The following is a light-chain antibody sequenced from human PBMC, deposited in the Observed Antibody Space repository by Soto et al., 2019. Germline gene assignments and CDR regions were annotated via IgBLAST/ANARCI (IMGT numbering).Light chain of an antibody. Sequence: DIQMTQSPSPLSASVGDRVTTTCRASQSISSWLAWYQQKPGKAPKLLIYDASSLESGVPSRFSGSGSGTEFTLTISSLQPDDFATYYCQQYNSYPVTFGQGTKVDIK. CDR2: DAS. CDR1: QSISSW. CDR3: QQYNSYPVT. J-gene: IGKJ1*01. V-gene: IGKV1-5*01.